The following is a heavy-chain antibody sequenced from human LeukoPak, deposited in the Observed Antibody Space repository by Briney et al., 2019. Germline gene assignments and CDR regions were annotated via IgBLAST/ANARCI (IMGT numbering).Heavy chain of an antibody. Sequence: ASVKVSCKASGYTFTSYYMHWVRQAPGKGLEWMGGFDPEDGETIYAQKFQGRVTMTEDTSTDTAYMELSGLRSEDTAVYYCATAPPNWNLAFDIWGQGTMVTVSS. CDR3: ATAPPNWNLAFDI. J-gene: IGHJ3*02. V-gene: IGHV1-24*01. CDR2: FDPEDGET. CDR1: GYTFTSYY. D-gene: IGHD1-7*01.